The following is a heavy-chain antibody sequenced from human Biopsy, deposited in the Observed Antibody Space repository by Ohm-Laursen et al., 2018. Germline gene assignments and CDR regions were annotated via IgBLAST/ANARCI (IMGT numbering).Heavy chain of an antibody. CDR2: ISETSSHI. CDR1: GFSVSSYD. V-gene: IGHV3-21*01. Sequence: SLRLSCSAAGFSVSSYDMNWVRQAPGRGLEWISYISETSSHIYDADSVRGRFTVAIDIAKNSLYLQLNSLRVEETAVYYCERDSSRRAREGGMDVWGQGTTVTVSS. J-gene: IGHJ6*02. D-gene: IGHD6-6*01. CDR3: ERDSSRRAREGGMDV.